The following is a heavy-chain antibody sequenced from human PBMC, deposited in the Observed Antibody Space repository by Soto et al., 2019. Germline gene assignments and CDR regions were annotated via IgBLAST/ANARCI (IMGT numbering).Heavy chain of an antibody. CDR3: ARITMVRGYYYYGMDV. CDR1: GGSISSGGYS. J-gene: IGHJ6*02. V-gene: IGHV4-30-2*01. D-gene: IGHD3-10*01. CDR2: FSHSGST. Sequence: SETLSLTCAVSGGSISSGGYSWSWIRQPPGKGLEWIGYFSHSGSTYYNPSLKSRVTISVDTSKNQFSLKLSSVTAADTAVYYCARITMVRGYYYYGMDVWGQGTTVTVSS.